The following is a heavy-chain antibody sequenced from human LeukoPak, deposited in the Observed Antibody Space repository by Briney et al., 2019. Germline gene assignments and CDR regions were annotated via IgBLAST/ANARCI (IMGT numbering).Heavy chain of an antibody. CDR1: GGSISSSSYY. D-gene: IGHD6-19*01. Sequence: SETLSLTCTVSGGSISSSSYYWGWIRQPPGTGLEWIGSIYYSGSTYYNPSLKSRVTISVDTPKNQFSLKLSSVTAADTAVYYCARAVAGLFDYWGQGTLVTVSS. V-gene: IGHV4-39*01. CDR3: ARAVAGLFDY. CDR2: IYYSGST. J-gene: IGHJ4*02.